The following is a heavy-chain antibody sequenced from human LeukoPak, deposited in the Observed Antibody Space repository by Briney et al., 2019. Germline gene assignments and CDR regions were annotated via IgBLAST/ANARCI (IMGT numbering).Heavy chain of an antibody. D-gene: IGHD6-6*01. CDR1: GFTFSSYS. CDR2: VSSSSSTI. V-gene: IGHV3-48*04. CDR3: ARDSSIAARRYIPSIDY. J-gene: IGHJ4*02. Sequence: PGGSLRLSCAASGFTFSSYSMNWVRQAPGKGLEWVSYVSSSSSTIYHADSVKGRFTISRDNAKNSLYLQMNSLRAEDTAVYYCARDSSIAARRYIPSIDYWGQGTLVTVSS.